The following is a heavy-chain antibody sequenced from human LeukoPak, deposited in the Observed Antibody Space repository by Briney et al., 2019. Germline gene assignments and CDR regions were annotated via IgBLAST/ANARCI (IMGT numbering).Heavy chain of an antibody. CDR3: ARNELEPQIIDP. CDR1: GGSISSYY. J-gene: IGHJ5*02. CDR2: IYYSGST. D-gene: IGHD1-1*01. V-gene: IGHV4-59*01. Sequence: ASETLSLTCTVSGGSISSYYWSWIRQPPGKGLEWIGYIYYSGSTNYNPSLKSRVTISVDTSKNQFSLKLSSVTAADTAVYYCARNELEPQIIDPWGQGTLVTVSS.